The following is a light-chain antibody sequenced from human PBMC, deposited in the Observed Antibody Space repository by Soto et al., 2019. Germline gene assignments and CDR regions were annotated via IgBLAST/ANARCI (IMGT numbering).Light chain of an antibody. J-gene: IGKJ5*01. CDR2: GAT. Sequence: EIVMTQSPATLSVSPGERATLSCRASQSVSSNLAWYQQKPGQAPRLLIYGATNRATGIPDRFSGSGSGTDFTLTISRLEPEEFAVYYCQQYGTSPLTLGQGTRLEIK. V-gene: IGKV3-20*01. CDR3: QQYGTSPLT. CDR1: QSVSSN.